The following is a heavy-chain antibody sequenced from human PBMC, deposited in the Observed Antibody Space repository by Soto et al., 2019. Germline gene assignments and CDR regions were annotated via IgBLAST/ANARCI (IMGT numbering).Heavy chain of an antibody. CDR2: ISAYKGNL. Sequence: ASVKVSCKASGYTLTSYGISWVRQTPGQGLERMGWISAYKGNLNYAQKLQGRVIMTTHTSTSTAYMELRSLRSDDTAVYYGARDSGYQGSNYYCGMDVCXQGTTVTV. CDR1: GYTLTSYG. J-gene: IGHJ6*02. V-gene: IGHV1-18*04. CDR3: ARDSGYQGSNYYCGMDV. D-gene: IGHD6-13*01.